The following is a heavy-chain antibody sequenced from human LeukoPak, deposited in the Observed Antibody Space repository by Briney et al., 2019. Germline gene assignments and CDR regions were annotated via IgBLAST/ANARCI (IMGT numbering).Heavy chain of an antibody. CDR2: INPNSGGT. CDR3: ARGTPYGSGSYYWS. Sequence: ASVKVSCKTSGYTFTSYGISWVRQAPGQGLEWMGWINPNSGGTNFAQKFQGRVTMTRDTSISTAYMELSRLRSDDTAVYYCARGTPYGSGSYYWSWGQGTLVTVSS. J-gene: IGHJ5*02. CDR1: GYTFTSYG. D-gene: IGHD3-10*01. V-gene: IGHV1-2*02.